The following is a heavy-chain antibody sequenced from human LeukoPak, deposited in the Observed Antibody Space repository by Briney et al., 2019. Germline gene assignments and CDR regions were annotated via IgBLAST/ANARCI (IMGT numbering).Heavy chain of an antibody. D-gene: IGHD2-2*01. CDR1: GGSISSGSYY. Sequence: SETLSLTCTASGGSISSGSYYWSWIRQPAGKGLEWIGRIYTSGSTNYNPSLKSRVTISVDTSNNQFSLKLSSVTAADTAVYYCARDPRWLTPDCTSTSCYENYFDPWGQGTLVTVSS. V-gene: IGHV4-61*02. CDR3: ARDPRWLTPDCTSTSCYENYFDP. CDR2: IYTSGST. J-gene: IGHJ5*02.